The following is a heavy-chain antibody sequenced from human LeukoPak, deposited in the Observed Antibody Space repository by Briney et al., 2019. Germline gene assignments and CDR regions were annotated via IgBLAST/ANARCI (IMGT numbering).Heavy chain of an antibody. CDR1: GFTFSSYA. CDR3: AKMGGGSSGWYVY. V-gene: IGHV3-23*01. CDR2: ISGSGGST. D-gene: IGHD6-19*01. Sequence: GGSLRLSCAASGFTFSSYAMSWVRQAPGKGLEWVSAISGSGGSTYYADSVKGRFTISRDNSKNTLYLQMNSPRAEDTAVYYCAKMGGGSSGWYVYWGQGTLVTVSS. J-gene: IGHJ4*02.